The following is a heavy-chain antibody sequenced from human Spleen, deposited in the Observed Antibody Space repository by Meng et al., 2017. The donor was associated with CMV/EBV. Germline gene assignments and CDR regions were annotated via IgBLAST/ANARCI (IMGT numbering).Heavy chain of an antibody. V-gene: IGHV3-74*01. J-gene: IGHJ4*02. D-gene: IGHD3-16*01. CDR2: INGDASIT. CDR3: ARGLGGSREFDQ. Sequence: AASGFAFSNYCMQWVRQGPGKGLVWVSSINGDASITTYADSVEGRLTISRDNAKSTLYLQMNSLRGEDTAVYYCARGLGGSREFDQWGQGTLVTVSS. CDR1: GFAFSNYC.